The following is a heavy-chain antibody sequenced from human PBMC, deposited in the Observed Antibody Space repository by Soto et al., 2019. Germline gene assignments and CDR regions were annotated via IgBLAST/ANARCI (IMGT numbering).Heavy chain of an antibody. D-gene: IGHD3-16*02. CDR1: GGSISSYY. Sequence: SETLSLTCTVSGGSISSYYWSWIRQPPGKGLEWIGYIYYSGSTNYNPSLKSRVTISVDTSKNQFSLKLSSVTAADTAVYYCASFYDYIWGSYRPDPFDYWGQGTLVTVSS. J-gene: IGHJ4*02. CDR2: IYYSGST. CDR3: ASFYDYIWGSYRPDPFDY. V-gene: IGHV4-59*08.